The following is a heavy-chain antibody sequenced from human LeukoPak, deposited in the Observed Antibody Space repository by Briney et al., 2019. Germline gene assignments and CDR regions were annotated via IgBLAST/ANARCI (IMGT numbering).Heavy chain of an antibody. J-gene: IGHJ4*02. V-gene: IGHV3-7*01. CDR3: ARVSLQFLEWLPIDY. CDR2: IKQDGSEK. D-gene: IGHD3-3*01. Sequence: GGSLRLSCAASGFTFSSYWMSWVRQAPGKGLEWVANIKQDGSEKYYVDSVKGRFTISRDNAKNSLYLQMNSLRAEDTAVYYCARVSLQFLEWLPIDYWGQGTLVIVSS. CDR1: GFTFSSYW.